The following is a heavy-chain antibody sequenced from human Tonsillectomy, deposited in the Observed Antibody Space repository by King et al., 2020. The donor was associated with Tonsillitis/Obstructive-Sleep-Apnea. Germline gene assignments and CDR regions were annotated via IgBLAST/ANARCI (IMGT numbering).Heavy chain of an antibody. CDR2: IYYSGST. D-gene: IGHD1-26*01. V-gene: IGHV4-59*01. J-gene: IGHJ3*02. CDR3: ARDLVGSGSYPDAFDI. CDR1: GGSISSYY. Sequence: MQLQESGPGLVKPSETLSLTCTVSGGSISSYYWSWIRQPPGKGLEWIGYIYYSGSTNYNPSLKSRVTISVDTSKNKFSLKLSSVTAADTAVYYCARDLVGSGSYPDAFDIWGQGTMVTVSS.